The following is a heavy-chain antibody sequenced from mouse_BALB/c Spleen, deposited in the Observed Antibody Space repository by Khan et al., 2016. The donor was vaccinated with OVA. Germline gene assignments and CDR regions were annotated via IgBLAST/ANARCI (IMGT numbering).Heavy chain of an antibody. J-gene: IGHJ3*01. CDR2: IWSAGST. CDR3: ARRGYDYGRGALFAY. CDR1: GYSLTNYS. Sequence: QVQLKQSGPGLVQPSQSLSITCIVSGYSLTNYSVHLVRQSPGKGLEWLGVIWSAGSTDYNAAFISRLTIRKDNSRSQVFFKMNSLQPNDTAIYYCARRGYDYGRGALFAYWGQGTLVTVSA. D-gene: IGHD2-4*01. V-gene: IGHV2-2*02.